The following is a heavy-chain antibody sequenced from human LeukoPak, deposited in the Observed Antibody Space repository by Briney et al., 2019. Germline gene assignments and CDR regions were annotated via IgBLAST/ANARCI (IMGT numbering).Heavy chain of an antibody. J-gene: IGHJ4*02. CDR1: GGSISSGGYS. D-gene: IGHD5-18*01. V-gene: IGHV4-30-2*01. CDR3: ARGYSYGYDY. Sequence: PSQTLSLTCAVSGGSISSGGYSWRWLRQPPGKGLEWIGYIYHSGSTYYNPSLKSRVTISVDRSKNQFSLKLSSVTAADTAVYYCARGYSYGYDYWGQGTLVTVSS. CDR2: IYHSGST.